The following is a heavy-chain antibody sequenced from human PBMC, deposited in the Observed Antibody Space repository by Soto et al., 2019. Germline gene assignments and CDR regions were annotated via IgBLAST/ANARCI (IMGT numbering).Heavy chain of an antibody. J-gene: IGHJ3*02. Sequence: QITLKESGPTLVKPTQTLTLTCTFSGFSLSTRGVGVGWIRQPPGKALEWLALIYWDDDKRYSPSLKSRLTITKDPSKTQVVLTRTNMDHGDKVTFYCAKRPPPYNSGWSDVFDIWGQGTMVTVSS. CDR1: GFSLSTRGVG. V-gene: IGHV2-5*02. CDR3: AKRPPPYNSGWSDVFDI. CDR2: IYWDDDK. D-gene: IGHD6-19*01.